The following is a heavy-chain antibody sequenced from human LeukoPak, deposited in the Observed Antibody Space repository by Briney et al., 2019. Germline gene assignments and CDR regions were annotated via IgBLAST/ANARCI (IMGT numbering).Heavy chain of an antibody. CDR2: IYHSGST. CDR3: ASSLYYYDSSGFNFDY. V-gene: IGHV4-59*08. CDR1: GGSISSYY. D-gene: IGHD3-22*01. Sequence: SETLSLTCTVSGGSISSYYWSWIRQPPGKGLEWIGSIYHSGSTYYNPSLKSRVTISVDTSKNQFSLKLSSVTAADTAVYYCASSLYYYDSSGFNFDYWGQGTLVTASS. J-gene: IGHJ4*02.